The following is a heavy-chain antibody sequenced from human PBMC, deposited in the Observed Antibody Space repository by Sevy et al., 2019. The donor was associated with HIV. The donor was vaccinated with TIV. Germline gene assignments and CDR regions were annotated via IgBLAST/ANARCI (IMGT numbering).Heavy chain of an antibody. D-gene: IGHD1-26*01. Sequence: GGSLRLSCIASGFSFSYYGIHWVRQSPGKGLDWVALISHDGISEYYADSVKGRFTISRDNSKNTVYLEMNSLRNEDTAIYFCANAYSGSYSHSYLYALDVWGQGTTVTVSS. CDR3: ANAYSGSYSHSYLYALDV. J-gene: IGHJ6*02. V-gene: IGHV3-30*18. CDR1: GFSFSYYG. CDR2: ISHDGISE.